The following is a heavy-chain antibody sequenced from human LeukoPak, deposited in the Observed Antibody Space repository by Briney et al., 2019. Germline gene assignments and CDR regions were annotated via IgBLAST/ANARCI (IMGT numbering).Heavy chain of an antibody. D-gene: IGHD3-10*01. V-gene: IGHV5-51*01. Sequence: GESLKISCKGSGYSFTSYWIGWVRQLPGKGLEWMGIIYPGDSDTRYSPSLQGQVTISADKSISTAYLQWSSLKASDTAMYYCARIREVRGVNDAFDIWGQGTMVTVSS. CDR3: ARIREVRGVNDAFDI. CDR2: IYPGDSDT. CDR1: GYSFTSYW. J-gene: IGHJ3*02.